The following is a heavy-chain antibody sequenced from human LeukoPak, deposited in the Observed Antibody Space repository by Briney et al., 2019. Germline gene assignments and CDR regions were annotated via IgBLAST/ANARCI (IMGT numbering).Heavy chain of an antibody. D-gene: IGHD3-22*01. CDR2: IYYSGST. J-gene: IGHJ4*02. CDR1: GDSIGGYY. CDR3: ARERGYDSSGYYLDY. V-gene: IGHV4-59*01. Sequence: SETLSLTCSVSGDSIGGYYWTWIRQPPGKGLEWIGFIYYSGSTNYNPSLKSRVTISVDTSKNQFSLKLSSVTAADTAVYYCARERGYDSSGYYLDYWGQGTLVTVSS.